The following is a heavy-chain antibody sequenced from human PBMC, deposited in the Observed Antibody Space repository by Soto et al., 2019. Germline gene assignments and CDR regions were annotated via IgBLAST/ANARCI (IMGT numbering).Heavy chain of an antibody. V-gene: IGHV3-30*18. CDR3: AKQGYNRGRKAFDI. CDR1: GFTFSSYG. CDR2: ISYDGSNK. D-gene: IGHD5-12*01. Sequence: PGGSLRLSCAASGFTFSSYGMHWVRQAPGKGLEWVAVISYDGSNKYYADSVKGRFTISRDNSKNTLYLQMNSLRAEDTAVYYCAKQGYNRGRKAFDIWGQGTRVTV. J-gene: IGHJ3*02.